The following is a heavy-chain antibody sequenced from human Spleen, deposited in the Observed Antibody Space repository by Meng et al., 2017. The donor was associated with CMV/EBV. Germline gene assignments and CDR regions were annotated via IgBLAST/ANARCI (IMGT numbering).Heavy chain of an antibody. J-gene: IGHJ4*02. CDR3: ARDSPGGYGYFDS. Sequence: QVRRQESGPGLGKPSQTLSLTCTVSGGSMSSGSYYWSWIRQPAGKGLEWIVRIYTSGSTNYNPSLKSRVTISVDTSKNQFSLKLSSVTAADAAVYYCARDSPGGYGYFDSWGQGTLVTVSS. D-gene: IGHD5-12*01. CDR2: IYTSGST. CDR1: GGSMSSGSYY. V-gene: IGHV4-61*02.